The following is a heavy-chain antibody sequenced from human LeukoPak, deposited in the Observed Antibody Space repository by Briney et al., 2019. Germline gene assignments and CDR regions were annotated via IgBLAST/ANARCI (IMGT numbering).Heavy chain of an antibody. J-gene: IGHJ4*02. CDR3: ARDRRPTVYGGLDS. CDR1: GFTFSSYS. CDR2: IKQDGSEN. Sequence: GGSLRLSCAASGFTFSSYSMSWVRQAPGTGLECVANIKQDGSENYYVDSVKGRFTISRDNAKNSVYLQMNSLRGEDTAVYYCARDRRPTVYGGLDSWGQGTLVTVSS. D-gene: IGHD2-15*01. V-gene: IGHV3-7*01.